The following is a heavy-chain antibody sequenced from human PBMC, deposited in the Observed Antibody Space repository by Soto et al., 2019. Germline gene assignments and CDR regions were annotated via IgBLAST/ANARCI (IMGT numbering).Heavy chain of an antibody. D-gene: IGHD3-22*01. Sequence: ASVKVSCTASGYTFTTYDLSWVRQAPGQGLEWMGWISAYNGNTNYAQNLQGRVTMTTDTSTSTACMELRSLRSDDTAVYYCARVIGYYYHMDVWGQGTTVTVSS. V-gene: IGHV1-18*01. J-gene: IGHJ6*02. CDR1: GYTFTTYD. CDR3: ARVIGYYYHMDV. CDR2: ISAYNGNT.